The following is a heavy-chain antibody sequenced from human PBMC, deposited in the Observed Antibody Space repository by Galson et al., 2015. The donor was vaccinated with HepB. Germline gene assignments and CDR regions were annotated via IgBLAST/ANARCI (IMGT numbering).Heavy chain of an antibody. CDR2: ISYDGSNK. CDR1: GFTFSSYA. D-gene: IGHD2-15*01. CDR3: ARAYGDMVVAADCLDY. J-gene: IGHJ4*02. V-gene: IGHV3-30-3*01. Sequence: SLRLSCAASGFTFSSYAMHWVRQAPGKGLEWVAVISYDGSNKYYADSVKGRFTISRDNSKNTLYLQMNSLRAEDTAVYYCARAYGDMVVAADCLDYWGQGTLVTVSS.